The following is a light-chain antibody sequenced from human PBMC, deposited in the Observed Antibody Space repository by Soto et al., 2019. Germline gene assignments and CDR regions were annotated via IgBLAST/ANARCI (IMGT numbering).Light chain of an antibody. CDR3: QHYGSSPLT. V-gene: IGKV3-20*01. CDR2: GAS. CDR1: QSISSTN. J-gene: IGKJ4*01. Sequence: EIVLTQSPGTLSLSPGERATLSCRASQSISSTNLAWYQQKPGQAPRLLIYGASSRATGIPDRFSGSGSGTDFSLTISRLEPEDFAVYYCQHYGSSPLTFGGGTKVDIK.